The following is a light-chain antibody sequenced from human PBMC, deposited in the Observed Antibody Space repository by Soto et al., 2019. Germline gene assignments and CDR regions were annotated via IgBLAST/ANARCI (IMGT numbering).Light chain of an antibody. CDR3: QQYNTYTLT. CDR2: DAS. Sequence: IQMTQSPSTLSASLGDTVTVTCRASQSVSGWLAWYQQKPGEAPKLLIYDASTLPRGVPSRFSGSGSGTKGTITIASLKKDDGATYYCQQYNTYTLTFGGGTKVDIK. J-gene: IGKJ4*01. CDR1: QSVSGW. V-gene: IGKV1-5*01.